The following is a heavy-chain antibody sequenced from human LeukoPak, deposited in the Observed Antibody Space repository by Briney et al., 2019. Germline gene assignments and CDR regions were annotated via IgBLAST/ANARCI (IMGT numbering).Heavy chain of an antibody. CDR2: INPHSGGT. J-gene: IGHJ3*02. D-gene: IGHD1-26*01. V-gene: IGHV1-2*02. CDR1: GYTFTANY. CDR3: AREGWELLRAFDI. Sequence: ASVKVSCKASGYTFTANYIHWVRQAPGQGLAWMGWINPHSGGTNYAQKFQGRVTMTRDTSISVVYMELSSLRSDDTAVYYCAREGWELLRAFDIWGQGTMVTVSS.